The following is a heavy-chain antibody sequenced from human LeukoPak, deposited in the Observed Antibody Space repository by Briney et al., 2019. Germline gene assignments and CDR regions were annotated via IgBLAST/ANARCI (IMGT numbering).Heavy chain of an antibody. CDR3: ARAEGTDSLNYYGMDV. CDR1: GFTFSGYW. Sequence: GGSLRLSCAASGFTFSGYWMHWVRQAPGKGLVWVSRINSDGSSTSYADSVKGRFTISRDNAKNTLYLQMNSLRAEDTAVYYCARAEGTDSLNYYGMDVWGQGTTVTVSS. CDR2: INSDGSST. J-gene: IGHJ6*02. V-gene: IGHV3-74*01. D-gene: IGHD2-8*02.